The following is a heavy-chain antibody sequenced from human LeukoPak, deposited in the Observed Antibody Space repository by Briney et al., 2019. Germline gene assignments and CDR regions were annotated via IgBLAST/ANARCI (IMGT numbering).Heavy chain of an antibody. V-gene: IGHV3-23*01. CDR3: AKSGASPLYHMDV. Sequence: PGGSLRLSCAASGFTFSSYAMSWVRQAPGKGLEWVSAISGSGGSTYYADSVKGRFIISRDNSKNTLYLQMNSLRAEDTAVYYCAKSGASPLYHMDVWGKGATVTVSS. J-gene: IGHJ6*03. CDR2: ISGSGGST. D-gene: IGHD1-26*01. CDR1: GFTFSSYA.